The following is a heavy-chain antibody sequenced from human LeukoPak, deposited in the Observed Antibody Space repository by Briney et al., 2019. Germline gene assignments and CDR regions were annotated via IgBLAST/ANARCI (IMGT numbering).Heavy chain of an antibody. J-gene: IGHJ4*02. CDR3: ASHHRACQDSSGYCYFDY. CDR2: INPNSGGT. V-gene: IGHV1-2*02. D-gene: IGHD3-22*01. Sequence: ASVKVSCKASGYTFTGYYMHWVRQAPGQGLEWMGWINPNSGGTNYAQKFQGRVTMTRDTSISTAYMELSRLRSDDTAVYYCASHHRACQDSSGYCYFDYWGQGTLVTVSS. CDR1: GYTFTGYY.